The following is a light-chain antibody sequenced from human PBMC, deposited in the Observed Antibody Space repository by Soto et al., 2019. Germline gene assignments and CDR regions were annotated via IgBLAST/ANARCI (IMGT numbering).Light chain of an antibody. J-gene: IGKJ1*01. V-gene: IGKV3-20*01. Sequence: EIVLTQSPGTLSLSPGERATLSCRASQSVSSIYLGWYQQKPGQAPRLLIYGASSRATGIADRFSGSGSGTEFTLTISRLEPADFAVYYCQQYGDSTGWTFGQGTKVEIK. CDR2: GAS. CDR3: QQYGDSTGWT. CDR1: QSVSSIY.